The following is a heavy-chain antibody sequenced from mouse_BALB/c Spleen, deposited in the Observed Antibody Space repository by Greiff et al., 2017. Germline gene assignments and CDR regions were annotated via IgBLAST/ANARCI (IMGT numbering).Heavy chain of an antibody. CDR3: ARSRTAGSGGFAY. CDR1: GYTFTSYV. D-gene: IGHD1-1*01. J-gene: IGHJ3*01. V-gene: IGHV1-14*01. Sequence: VQLQQSGPELVKPGASVKMSCKASGYTFTSYVMHWVKQKPGQGPEWIGYINPYNDGTKYNEKFKGKATLTSDKSSSTAYMELSSLTSEDSAVYYCARSRTAGSGGFAYWGQGTLVTVSA. CDR2: INPYNDGT.